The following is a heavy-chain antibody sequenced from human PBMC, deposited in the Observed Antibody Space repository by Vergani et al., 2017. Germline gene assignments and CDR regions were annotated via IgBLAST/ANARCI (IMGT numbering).Heavy chain of an antibody. J-gene: IGHJ4*02. CDR1: GYTFSNYY. V-gene: IGHV1-46*03. CDR3: AGGDYGILTGYRY. Sequence: QVQVVQSGAEVKKSGASVKVSCKTSGYTFSNYYMHWVRQAPGQGLEWMGIINPSGGHTNYAKKFQGRVTMTRDTSTSTVYMELSSLRSEDTAIYYCAGGDYGILTGYRYWGQGTLVTVSA. D-gene: IGHD3-9*01. CDR2: INPSGGHT.